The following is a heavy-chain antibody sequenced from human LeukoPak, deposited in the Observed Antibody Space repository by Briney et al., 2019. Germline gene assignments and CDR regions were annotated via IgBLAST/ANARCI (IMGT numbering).Heavy chain of an antibody. CDR1: GYALTELS. CDR2: YDPEDGAI. D-gene: IGHD5-12*01. J-gene: IGHJ3*02. Sequence: ASVKVSCKVSGYALTELSMHWVRQAPGKGLEWMGGYDPEDGAIIYAQKFQGRATVTEDTSTDTAHMELSGLTSEDTAVYYCAAESNYRGYDSVAFDIWGQGTMVIVSS. V-gene: IGHV1-24*01. CDR3: AAESNYRGYDSVAFDI.